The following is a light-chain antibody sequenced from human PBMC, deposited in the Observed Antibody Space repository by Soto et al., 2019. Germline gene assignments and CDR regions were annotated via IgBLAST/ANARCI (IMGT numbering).Light chain of an antibody. CDR3: QQTYSDIS. V-gene: IGKV1-39*01. J-gene: IGKJ4*01. Sequence: DVRMTQSPSSLSASVGDTITITCRASRTINNYLNWFQQKPGEPPRLLIYGASTLHDGVPSRFSGSGSGADFTLTSSGLQPEDFASYHCQQTYSDISFGGGTKV. CDR1: RTINNY. CDR2: GAS.